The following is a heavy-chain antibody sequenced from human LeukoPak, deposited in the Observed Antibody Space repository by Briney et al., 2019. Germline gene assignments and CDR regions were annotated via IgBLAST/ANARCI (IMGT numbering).Heavy chain of an antibody. CDR3: AREILPSSTSYMDV. CDR2: IYTSGST. V-gene: IGHV4-61*02. CDR1: GGSISSGSYY. D-gene: IGHD2-2*01. Sequence: SQTLSLTCTVSGGSISSGSYYWSWIRQPAGKGLEWIGRIYTSGSTNYNPSLKSRVTISVDTSKNQFSLKLSSVTAADTAVYYCAREILPSSTSYMDVWGKGTTVTVSS. J-gene: IGHJ6*03.